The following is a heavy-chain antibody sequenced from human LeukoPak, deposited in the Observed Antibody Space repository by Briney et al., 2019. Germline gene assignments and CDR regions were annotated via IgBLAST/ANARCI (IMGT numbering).Heavy chain of an antibody. D-gene: IGHD3-3*01. J-gene: IGHJ4*02. CDR1: GWTFTSYG. Sequence: ASVKVSCKASGWTFTSYGISWVRQAPGQGLEWMGWISAYNGNTNYAQKLQGRVTMTTDTYTSTAYMELRSLRSDDTAVYYCARSHYYDFWSGYPTYNYFDYWGQGTLVTVSS. CDR3: ARSHYYDFWSGYPTYNYFDY. V-gene: IGHV1-18*01. CDR2: ISAYNGNT.